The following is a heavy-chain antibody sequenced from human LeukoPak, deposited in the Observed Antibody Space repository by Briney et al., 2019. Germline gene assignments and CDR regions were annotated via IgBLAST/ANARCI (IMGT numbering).Heavy chain of an antibody. CDR1: GGSISSSSYY. Sequence: SETLSLTCTVSGGSISSSSYYWGWIRQPPGKGLEWIGSIYYSGSTYYNPSLKSRVTISVDTSKNQFSLKLSSVTAADTAVYYCARGRLTMIVVVMPRGNWFDPWGQGTLVTVSS. J-gene: IGHJ5*02. V-gene: IGHV4-39*07. D-gene: IGHD3-22*01. CDR2: IYYSGST. CDR3: ARGRLTMIVVVMPRGNWFDP.